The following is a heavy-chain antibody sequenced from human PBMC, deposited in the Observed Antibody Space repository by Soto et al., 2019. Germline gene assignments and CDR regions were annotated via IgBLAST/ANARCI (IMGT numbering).Heavy chain of an antibody. CDR2: ISSTGGST. V-gene: IGHV3-23*01. CDR1: RFTFSNYA. J-gene: IGHJ6*02. CDR3: ARAHDYDFGSGFLLYGMDV. Sequence: EVQLLESGGGLVQPGGSLRLSCAASRFTFSNYAMSWVRQAPGKGLEWGSGISSTGGSTYYADSVKGRFTISRDNSKNTLDRQMTSLRAEDTAIYYCARAHDYDFGSGFLLYGMDVWGQGTTVTVSS. D-gene: IGHD3-3*01.